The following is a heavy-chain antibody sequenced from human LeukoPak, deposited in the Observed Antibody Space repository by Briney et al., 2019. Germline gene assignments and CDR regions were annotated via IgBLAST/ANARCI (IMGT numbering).Heavy chain of an antibody. CDR3: ASSWYPGYFDY. CDR1: GFTFSSYA. D-gene: IGHD6-13*01. Sequence: GGSLRLSCAASGFTFSSYAMSWVRQAPGKGLEWVSAISGSGDNTYYADSVKGRFTISRDNSKNTLYLQMNSLSAEDTALYYCASSWYPGYFDYWGQGTLVTVSS. CDR2: ISGSGDNT. J-gene: IGHJ4*02. V-gene: IGHV3-23*01.